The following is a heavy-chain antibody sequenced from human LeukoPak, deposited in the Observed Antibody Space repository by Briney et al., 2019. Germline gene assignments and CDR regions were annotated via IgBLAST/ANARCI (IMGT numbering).Heavy chain of an antibody. D-gene: IGHD6-19*01. CDR1: GFTFSIYS. CDR3: ARVAIGWFFEH. J-gene: IGHJ4*02. V-gene: IGHV3-21*01. CDR2: ISSSSSYI. Sequence: PGGSLRLSCAASGFTFSIYSMNWVRQAPGKGLEWVSSISSSSSYIYYADSVKGRFTISRDNARNSVYLQMNSLRDDDTAVYCCARVAIGWFFEHWGQGTLVTVSS.